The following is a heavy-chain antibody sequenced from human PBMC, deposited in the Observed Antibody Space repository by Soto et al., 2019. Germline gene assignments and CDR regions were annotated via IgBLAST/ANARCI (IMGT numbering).Heavy chain of an antibody. CDR1: GGSFSGYY. J-gene: IGHJ5*02. D-gene: IGHD3-22*01. CDR3: ARGDYDSSGSQFDP. Sequence: QVQLQQWGAGLLKPSETLSLTCAVYGGSFSGYYWNWIRQPPGKGLEWIGEINHSGSTNYIPSLRSGVTISLDTSKNQFSLKLSSVTAADTAVYFCARGDYDSSGSQFDPWGQGTLVTVSS. CDR2: INHSGST. V-gene: IGHV4-34*01.